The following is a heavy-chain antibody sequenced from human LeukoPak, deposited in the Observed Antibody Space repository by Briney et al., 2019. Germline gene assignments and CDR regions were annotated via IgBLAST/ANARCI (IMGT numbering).Heavy chain of an antibody. CDR1: GYTFTSYG. D-gene: IGHD3-22*01. Sequence: ASVKVSCKASGYTFTSYGISWVRQAPGQGLKWMGWISAYNGNTNYAQKLQGRVTMTTDTSTSTAYMELRSLRSDDTAVYYCARDFYDSSGYYYEADYWGQGTLVTVSS. CDR3: ARDFYDSSGYYYEADY. J-gene: IGHJ4*02. CDR2: ISAYNGNT. V-gene: IGHV1-18*01.